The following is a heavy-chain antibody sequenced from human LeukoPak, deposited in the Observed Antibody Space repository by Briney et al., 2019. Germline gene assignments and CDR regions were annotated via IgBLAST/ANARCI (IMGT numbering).Heavy chain of an antibody. V-gene: IGHV1-2*02. CDR3: ARSKTGLRHDAFDI. D-gene: IGHD1-1*01. CDR1: GYTFTGYY. CDR2: INSNSGGT. J-gene: IGHJ3*02. Sequence: ASVKVSCKASGYTFTGYYMHWVRQAPGQGLEWMGWINSNSGGTNYAQKFQGRVTMTRDTSISTAYMELSRLRSDDTAVYYCARSKTGLRHDAFDIWGQGTMVTVSS.